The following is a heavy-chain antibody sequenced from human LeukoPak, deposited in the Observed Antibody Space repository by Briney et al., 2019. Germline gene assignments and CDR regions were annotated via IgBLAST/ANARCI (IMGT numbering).Heavy chain of an antibody. CDR3: ARGFPPRRNYDTSGYYSYHFDY. V-gene: IGHV1-18*01. CDR2: ISAYNGNT. D-gene: IGHD3-22*01. Sequence: ASVKVSCKASGYTFTSYGISWVRQAPGQGLEWMGWISAYNGNTNYAQKLQGRVTMTTDTSTSTVYMELRSLRYDDTAVYYCARGFPPRRNYDTSGYYSYHFDYWGQGTLVTVSS. CDR1: GYTFTSYG. J-gene: IGHJ4*02.